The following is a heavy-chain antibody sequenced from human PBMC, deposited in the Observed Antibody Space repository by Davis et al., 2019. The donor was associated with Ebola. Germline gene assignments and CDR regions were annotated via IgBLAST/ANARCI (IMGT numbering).Heavy chain of an antibody. CDR2: IKSKTDGGTT. J-gene: IGHJ4*02. CDR1: GFTFGSFW. D-gene: IGHD3-3*01. Sequence: GESLKISCAASGFTFGSFWMNWVRQAPGKGLEWVGRIKSKTDGGTTDYAAPVKGRFTISRDDSKNTLYLQMNSLKTEDTAVYYCTTDLYYDFWSGLADDYWGQGTLVTVSS. CDR3: TTDLYYDFWSGLADDY. V-gene: IGHV3-15*07.